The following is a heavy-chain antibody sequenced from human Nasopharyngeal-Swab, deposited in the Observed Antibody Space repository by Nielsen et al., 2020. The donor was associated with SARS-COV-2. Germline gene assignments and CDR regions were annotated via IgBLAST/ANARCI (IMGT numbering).Heavy chain of an antibody. CDR2: INHSGST. J-gene: IGHJ6*04. CDR1: GASFSVYD. V-gene: IGHV4-34*01. Sequence: SETLSLTCAVYGASFSVYDWSWIRQSPGKGLEWIGEINHSGSTKHNPSLKSRLTISVDRSKNQFSLRLSSVTAADTAVYYCARHFRGGDVWGNGTTVTVSS. D-gene: IGHD3-10*01. CDR3: ARHFRGGDV.